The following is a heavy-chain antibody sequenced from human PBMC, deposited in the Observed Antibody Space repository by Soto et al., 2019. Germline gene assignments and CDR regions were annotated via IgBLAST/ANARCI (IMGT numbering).Heavy chain of an antibody. J-gene: IGHJ4*02. CDR3: ARHEGNGNVWPLDY. Sequence: SETLSLTCTVSGDSIGTTHSYWAWIRQSPGKGLEWIGNIHYSGSTYYMPSLRSRVTLSVDTSKDQFSLRLTSVTAEDTAVYYCARHEGNGNVWPLDYWGQGILVTVSS. D-gene: IGHD2-8*01. CDR2: IHYSGST. CDR1: GDSIGTTHSY. V-gene: IGHV4-39*01.